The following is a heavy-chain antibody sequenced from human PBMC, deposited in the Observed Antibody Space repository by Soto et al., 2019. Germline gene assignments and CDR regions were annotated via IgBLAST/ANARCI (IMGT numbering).Heavy chain of an antibody. V-gene: IGHV1-58*01. CDR2: IVVGSGNT. Sequence: ASVKVSCKASGFTFTSSAVQWVRQARGQRLEWIAWIVVGSGNTNYAQKFQERVTITRDMSTSTAYMELSSLRSEDTAVYYCAVRGAFGVEYYYYVMEGCGQQTTVAVCS. J-gene: IGHJ6*01. D-gene: IGHD3-3*01. CDR1: GFTFTSSA. CDR3: AVRGAFGVEYYYYVMEG.